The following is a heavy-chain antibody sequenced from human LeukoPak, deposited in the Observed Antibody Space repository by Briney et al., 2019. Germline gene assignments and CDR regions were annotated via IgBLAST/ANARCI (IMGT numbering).Heavy chain of an antibody. CDR1: GYIFNSYW. Sequence: PGESLQISCKVSGYIFNSYWIGWVRQLPGKGLEWMGIIYPGDSDTRYSPSFQGQVTISADKSISTAYLQWSSLKASDTALYYCARGPMVRGVIITFDYWGQGTLVSVSS. V-gene: IGHV5-51*01. CDR2: IYPGDSDT. J-gene: IGHJ4*02. CDR3: ARGPMVRGVIITFDY. D-gene: IGHD3-10*01.